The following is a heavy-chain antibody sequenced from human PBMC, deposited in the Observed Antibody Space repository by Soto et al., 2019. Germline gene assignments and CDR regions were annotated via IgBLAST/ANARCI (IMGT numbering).Heavy chain of an antibody. Sequence: GGSLRLSCAVSGFICSSYDMSWVRQAPGKGLEWVSTILVGGSTHYEDSVKGRFTISRDASKNTVYLQMNSLTAGDTAFYYCAKATATSGGAFEIYGQGTMVTVSS. J-gene: IGHJ3*02. D-gene: IGHD1-1*01. CDR3: AKATATSGGAFEI. V-gene: IGHV3-23*01. CDR2: ILVGGST. CDR1: GFICSSYD.